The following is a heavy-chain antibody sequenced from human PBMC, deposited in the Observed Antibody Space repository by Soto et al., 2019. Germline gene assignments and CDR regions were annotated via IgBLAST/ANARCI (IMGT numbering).Heavy chain of an antibody. J-gene: IGHJ4*02. CDR2: ISGSGGST. CDR3: VSSGRETAAFDY. V-gene: IGHV3-23*01. CDR1: GFTFSNYA. Sequence: EVQLLESGGGLVQPGGSLRLSCAASGFTFSNYAMSWVRQAPGKGLEWVSTISGSGGSTYYADSVKGRFTISRDSSKNTLYLRMNSLRAEDTAVYYCVSSGRETAAFDYGAQGTRVPVSS. D-gene: IGHD2-21*02.